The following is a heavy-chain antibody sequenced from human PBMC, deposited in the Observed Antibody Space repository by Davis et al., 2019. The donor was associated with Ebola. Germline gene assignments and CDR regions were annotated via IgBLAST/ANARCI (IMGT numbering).Heavy chain of an antibody. CDR1: GGTFSSYA. J-gene: IGHJ4*02. CDR2: IIPILGIA. Sequence: AASVKVSCKASGGTFSSYAISWVRQAPGQGLEWMGRIIPILGIANYAQKFQGRVTMTRDTSTSTVYMELSSLRSEDTAVYYCASGSGSSDYWGQGTLVTVSS. V-gene: IGHV1-69*04. D-gene: IGHD3-10*01. CDR3: ASGSGSSDY.